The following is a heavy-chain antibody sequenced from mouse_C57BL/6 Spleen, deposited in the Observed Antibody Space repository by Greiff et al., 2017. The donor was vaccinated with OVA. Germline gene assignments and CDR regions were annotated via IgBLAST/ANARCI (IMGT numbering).Heavy chain of an antibody. D-gene: IGHD2-4*01. CDR2: IWRGGST. CDR1: GFSLTSYG. J-gene: IGHJ4*01. CDR3: AKKGYYDYDGAMDY. V-gene: IGHV2-5*01. Sequence: VKLVESGPGLVQPSQSLSITCTVSGFSLTSYGVHWVRQSPGKGLEWLGVIWRGGSTDYNAAFMSRLSITKDNSKSQVFFKMNSLQADDTAIYYCAKKGYYDYDGAMDYWGQGTSVTVYS.